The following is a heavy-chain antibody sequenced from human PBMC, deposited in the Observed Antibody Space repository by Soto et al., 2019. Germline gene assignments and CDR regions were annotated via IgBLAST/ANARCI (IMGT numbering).Heavy chain of an antibody. CDR3: AKHAQYYLWGSYRD. J-gene: IGHJ4*02. Sequence: QLQLQESGPGLVKPSETLSLTCTVSGGSISSSSYYWGWIRQPPGKGMEWIGSIYYSGSTYYNPSLKRRVTLSVDTAKSQFSLRLSSVTAADTDVYYYAKHAQYYLWGSYRDWGQGTLVTVSS. CDR2: IYYSGST. V-gene: IGHV4-39*01. D-gene: IGHD3-16*02. CDR1: GGSISSSSYY.